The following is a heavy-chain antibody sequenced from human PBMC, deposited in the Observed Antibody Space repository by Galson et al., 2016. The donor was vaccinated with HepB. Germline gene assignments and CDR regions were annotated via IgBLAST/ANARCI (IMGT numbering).Heavy chain of an antibody. D-gene: IGHD2/OR15-2a*01. CDR1: GASISSGGYY. Sequence: TLSLTCTVSGASISSGGYYWSWIRQHPGKGLEWIGYVYYSGSTYYNPSLKSRVTISVDTSANHFSLKLSSVTAADTAMYYCERLNYFDGTGKYYFDYWGQGTLVTVSS. CDR3: ERLNYFDGTGKYYFDY. CDR2: VYYSGST. V-gene: IGHV4-31*03. J-gene: IGHJ4*02.